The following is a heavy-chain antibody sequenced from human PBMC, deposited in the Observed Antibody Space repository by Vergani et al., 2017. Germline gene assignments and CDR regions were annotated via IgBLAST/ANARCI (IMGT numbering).Heavy chain of an antibody. CDR2: IRPYTGHT. V-gene: IGHV1-18*01. CDR1: SHTFQTYG. D-gene: IGHD2-15*01. J-gene: IGHJ3*01. Sequence: QVQLVQSGADLKKPGASVSVSCKGSSHTFQTYGISWVRQAPGKGLEWMAWIRPYTGHTIYAQKFQDRVTMTADISTNTAYMELRRLRSDDTAVYFCARVAPSNSEVTHTAFDVWGQGTMVTVSS. CDR3: ARVAPSNSEVTHTAFDV.